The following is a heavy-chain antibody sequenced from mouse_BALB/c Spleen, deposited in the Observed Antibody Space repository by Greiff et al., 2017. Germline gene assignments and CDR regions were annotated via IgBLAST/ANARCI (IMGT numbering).Heavy chain of an antibody. D-gene: IGHD2-1*01. CDR1: GYSITSGYY. CDR2: ISYDGSN. Sequence: EVKVEESGPGLVKPSQSLSLTCSVTGYSITSGYYWNWIRQFPGNKLEWMGYISYDGSNNYNPSLKNRISITRDTSKNQFFLKLNSVTTEDTATYYCARAGNSYYFDYWGQGTTLTVPS. V-gene: IGHV3-6*02. J-gene: IGHJ2*01. CDR3: ARAGNSYYFDY.